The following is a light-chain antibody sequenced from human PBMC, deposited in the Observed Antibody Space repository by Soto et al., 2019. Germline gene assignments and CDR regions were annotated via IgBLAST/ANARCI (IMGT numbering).Light chain of an antibody. CDR2: DAS. V-gene: IGKV3-20*01. Sequence: EIVLTQSPGTLSLSPGERATLSCRASQSVSSSSLAWYQQTRGQAPRLLIHDASSRATGIPDRFSGSGSGTDFTLTISRLEPEDFAVYYCQQFGDSLITFGQGTRLEIK. CDR1: QSVSSSS. J-gene: IGKJ5*01. CDR3: QQFGDSLIT.